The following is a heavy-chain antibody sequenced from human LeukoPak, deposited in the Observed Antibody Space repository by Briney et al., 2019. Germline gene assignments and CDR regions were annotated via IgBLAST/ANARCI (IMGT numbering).Heavy chain of an antibody. CDR2: IHSRGST. J-gene: IGHJ5*02. CDR3: ARDPFGDYGDYSHWFDP. D-gene: IGHD4-17*01. Sequence: SETLSLTCTVSGGSITSSSAYNWGWIRQPPGKGLEWIGTIHSRGSTYYNPSLKSRVTISVDTSKNQFSLKLSSVTAADTAVYYCARDPFGDYGDYSHWFDPWGQGTLVTVS. CDR1: GGSITSSSAYN. V-gene: IGHV4-39*02.